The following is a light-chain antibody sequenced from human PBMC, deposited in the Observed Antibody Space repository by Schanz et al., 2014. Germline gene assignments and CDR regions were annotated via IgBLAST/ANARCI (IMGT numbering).Light chain of an antibody. CDR1: QSITHL. V-gene: IGKV1-5*01. Sequence: DIQMTQSPSTLSASVGDRVTITCRARQSITHLLAWYQQKPGRAPKLLIYDASTLERGVPSRFSGSGSGTEFTLTISSLQPDDFATYYCQQYLTYPLTFGGGTKVEIK. CDR3: QQYLTYPLT. CDR2: DAS. J-gene: IGKJ4*01.